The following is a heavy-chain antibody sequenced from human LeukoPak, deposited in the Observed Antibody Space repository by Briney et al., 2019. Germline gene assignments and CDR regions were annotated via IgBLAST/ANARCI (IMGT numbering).Heavy chain of an antibody. CDR1: GGTFSSYA. CDR2: IIPILGIA. CDR3: ARSKVVVAAFDP. Sequence: SVKVSCKASGGTFSSYAISWVRQAPGQGLEWMGRIIPILGIANYAQKFQGRVTITADKSTSTAYMELSGLRAEDTAVYYCARSKVVVAAFDPWGQGTLVTVSS. J-gene: IGHJ5*02. V-gene: IGHV1-69*04. D-gene: IGHD2-15*01.